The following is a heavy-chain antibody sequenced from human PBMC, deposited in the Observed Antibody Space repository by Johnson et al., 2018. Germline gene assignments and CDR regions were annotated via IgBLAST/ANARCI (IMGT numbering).Heavy chain of an antibody. J-gene: IGHJ6*02. D-gene: IGHD4-17*01. CDR3: ARAVTVPYSDAMDF. CDR1: GFTFSSYS. CDR2: ISSSSSTI. V-gene: IGHV3-48*02. Sequence: VQLVESGGGLVQSGKSLRLSCGASGFTFSSYSMNWVRQAPGKGLEWVSYISSSSSTIYYADSVKGRFTVSRDNPKESLYLQMNSLRDGDTSIYYCARAVTVPYSDAMDFWGQGTTVTVSS.